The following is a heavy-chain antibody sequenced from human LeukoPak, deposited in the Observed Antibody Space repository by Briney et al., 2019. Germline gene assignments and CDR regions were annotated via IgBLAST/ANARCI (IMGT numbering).Heavy chain of an antibody. CDR1: GGSSRKFG. Sequence: SVKVSCKASGGSSRKFGINWVRQAPGQGLEWMGGFIPVFGTTKIAQKFQGRMTFNADESTDTTYMELSGLTSEDTAVYYCARFLPDYYGSGGDYWGQGTLVTVSS. CDR2: FIPVFGTT. D-gene: IGHD3-10*01. CDR3: ARFLPDYYGSGGDY. J-gene: IGHJ4*02. V-gene: IGHV1-69*13.